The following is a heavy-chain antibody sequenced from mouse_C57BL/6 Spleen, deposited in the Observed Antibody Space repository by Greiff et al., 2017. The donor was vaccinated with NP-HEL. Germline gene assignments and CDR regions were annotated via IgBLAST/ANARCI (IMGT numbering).Heavy chain of an antibody. CDR3: TRGRDWFAY. CDR2: IDPETGGT. J-gene: IGHJ3*01. V-gene: IGHV1-15*01. CDR1: GYTFTDYE. Sequence: VKVVESGAELVRPGASVTLSCKASGYTFTDYEMHWVKQTPVHGLEWIGAIDPETGGTAYNQKFKGKAILTADKSSSTAYMELRSLTSEDSAVYYCTRGRDWFAYWGQGTLVTVSA.